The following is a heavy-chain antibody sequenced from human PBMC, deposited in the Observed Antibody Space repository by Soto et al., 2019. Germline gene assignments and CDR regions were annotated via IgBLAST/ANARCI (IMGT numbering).Heavy chain of an antibody. J-gene: IGHJ4*02. Sequence: GESLKISCKGSGYSFTSYWIGWVRQMPGKGLEWMGIIYPGDSDTRYSPSFQGQVTISADKSISTAYLQWSSLKASDTAMYYCARLNYDILTGYYADYWGQGTLVTVSS. CDR2: IYPGDSDT. CDR3: ARLNYDILTGYYADY. D-gene: IGHD3-9*01. V-gene: IGHV5-51*01. CDR1: GYSFTSYW.